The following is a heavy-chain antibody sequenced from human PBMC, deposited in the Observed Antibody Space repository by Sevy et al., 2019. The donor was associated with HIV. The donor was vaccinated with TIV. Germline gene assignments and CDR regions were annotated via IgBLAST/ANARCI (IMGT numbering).Heavy chain of an antibody. D-gene: IGHD3-22*01. J-gene: IGHJ5*02. CDR2: MYYSGST. V-gene: IGHV4-39*01. CDR3: ASQWDTTGYYYA. Sequence: SETLSLTCTVSGGAISGSSYCWGWIRQPPGKGLEWIGSMYYSGSTYYNPSLKSRVTMSVDASKKQFSLKLSSVTAADSAVYYCASQWDTTGYYYAWGQGTLVTVSS. CDR1: GGAISGSSYC.